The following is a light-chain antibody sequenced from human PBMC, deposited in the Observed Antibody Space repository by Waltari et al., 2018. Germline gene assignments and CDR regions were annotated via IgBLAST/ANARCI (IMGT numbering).Light chain of an antibody. CDR2: AVG. J-gene: IGLJ2*01. V-gene: IGLV2-23*02. CDR3: SSYAGSSKGV. Sequence: QSALTQPASVSGSPGQSITISCTGTSSDVGTSKRVSWYQQHPGNAPKLMIYAVGKRPSGVSDRFSGPKSGHMAFLTIFGLQPEDEAEYFCSSYAGSSKGVFGGGTKVTVL. CDR1: SSDVGTSKR.